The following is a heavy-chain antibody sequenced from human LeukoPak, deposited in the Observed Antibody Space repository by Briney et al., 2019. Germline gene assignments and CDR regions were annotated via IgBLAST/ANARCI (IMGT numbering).Heavy chain of an antibody. CDR1: GFTISSYA. CDR3: GVDIVVVPGAPNWFDP. J-gene: IGHJ5*02. D-gene: IGHD2-2*01. V-gene: IGHV3-23*01. Sequence: AESLRLSCAVSGFTISSYAMSWVRQAPGKGMELVSAISGSGDSTYYAASVKGRFTISRDNSKNTLYLQMNSLRAEDTAVYYCGVDIVVVPGAPNWFDPWGQGTLVTVSS. CDR2: ISGSGDST.